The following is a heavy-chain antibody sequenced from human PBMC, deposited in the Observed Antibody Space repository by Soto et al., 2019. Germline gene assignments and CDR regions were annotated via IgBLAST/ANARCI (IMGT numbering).Heavy chain of an antibody. CDR1: GGSVSSGSYY. J-gene: IGHJ6*02. CDR2: IYYSGST. D-gene: IGHD3-9*01. CDR3: ARDSRHYDILTGYYNYGMDV. Sequence: SETLSLTCTVSGGSVSSGSYYWSWIRQPPGKGLEWIGYIYYSGSTNYNPSLKSRVTISVDTSKNQFSLKLSSVTAADTAVYYCARDSRHYDILTGYYNYGMDVWGQGTTVTVSS. V-gene: IGHV4-61*01.